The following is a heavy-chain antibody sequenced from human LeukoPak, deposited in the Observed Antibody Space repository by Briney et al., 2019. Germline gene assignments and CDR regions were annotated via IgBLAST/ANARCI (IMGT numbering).Heavy chain of an antibody. J-gene: IGHJ3*02. V-gene: IGHV4-59*01. CDR2: IYYSGST. Sequence: SETLSLTCTVSGGSISSYYWSWIRQPPGKGLEWIGYIYYSGSTNYNPSLKSRVTISIDTSKNQFSLKLSSVTAADTAVYYCARDRSRDGYKGDRFDIWGQGTMVTVSS. D-gene: IGHD5-24*01. CDR3: ARDRSRDGYKGDRFDI. CDR1: GGSISSYY.